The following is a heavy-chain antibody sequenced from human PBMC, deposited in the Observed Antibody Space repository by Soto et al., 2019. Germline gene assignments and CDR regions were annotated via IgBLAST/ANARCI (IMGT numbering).Heavy chain of an antibody. Sequence: SETLSLTCAVSGHSISSGFYYWGWVRQPPGKGLEWIGSIYHSGSTYYNPSLKSRVTMAVDTSKNHVSLILNSVTAADTAVYYCARVGPWVPYYYDSSPYTFENWFDPWGQGTLVTVSS. CDR1: GHSISSGFYY. D-gene: IGHD3-22*01. J-gene: IGHJ5*02. CDR3: ARVGPWVPYYYDSSPYTFENWFDP. CDR2: IYHSGST. V-gene: IGHV4-38-2*01.